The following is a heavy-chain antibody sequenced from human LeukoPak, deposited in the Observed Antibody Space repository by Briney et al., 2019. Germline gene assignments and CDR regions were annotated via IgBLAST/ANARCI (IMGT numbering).Heavy chain of an antibody. CDR3: ARVRSSGWGKGFDY. J-gene: IGHJ4*02. CDR2: IYYSGST. CDR1: GGSISSYY. V-gene: IGHV4-59*01. Sequence: SETLSLTCTVSGGSISSYYWSWIRQPPGKGLEWIGYIYYSGSTNYNPSLKSRVTISVDTSKNQFSLKLSSVTAADTAVYYCARVRSSGWGKGFDYWGQGTLVTVSS. D-gene: IGHD6-19*01.